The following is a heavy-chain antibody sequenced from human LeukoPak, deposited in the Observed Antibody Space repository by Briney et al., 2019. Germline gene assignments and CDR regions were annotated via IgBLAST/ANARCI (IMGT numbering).Heavy chain of an antibody. V-gene: IGHV3-33*01. CDR3: ARDHGIHFYGAGSFYFDY. J-gene: IGHJ4*02. CDR2: IWYDGSNK. Sequence: GGSLRLSCAASGLTFSSYGMHWVRQAPGKGLEWVAVIWYDGSNKYYADSVKGRFTISRDNSKNMLYLQMNSLRAEDTAVYYCARDHGIHFYGAGSFYFDYWGQGTLVTVSS. D-gene: IGHD3-10*01. CDR1: GLTFSSYG.